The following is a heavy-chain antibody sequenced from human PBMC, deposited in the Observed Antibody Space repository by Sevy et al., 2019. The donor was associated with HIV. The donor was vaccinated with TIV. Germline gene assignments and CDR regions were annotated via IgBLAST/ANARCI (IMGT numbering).Heavy chain of an antibody. CDR3: AKDLGSSWYGVSYYGMDV. V-gene: IGHV3-23*01. CDR2: ISGSGGST. Sequence: GGSLRLSCAASGFTFSSYAMSWVRQAPGKGLEWVSAISGSGGSTYYADSVKGRFTISRDNSKNTLYLQMNSPRAEDTAVYYCAKDLGSSWYGVSYYGMDVWGQGTTVTVSS. J-gene: IGHJ6*02. CDR1: GFTFSSYA. D-gene: IGHD6-13*01.